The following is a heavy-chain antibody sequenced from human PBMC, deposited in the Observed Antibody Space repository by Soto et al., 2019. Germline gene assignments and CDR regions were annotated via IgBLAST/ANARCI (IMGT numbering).Heavy chain of an antibody. J-gene: IGHJ5*02. CDR3: ARIIYSSSWFQGFDP. D-gene: IGHD6-13*01. CDR1: GGSISSYY. CDR2: IYYSGST. Sequence: PSETLSLTCTVSGGSISSYYWSWIRQPPGKGLEWIGYIYYSGSTNYNPSLKSRVTISVDTSKNQFSLKLSSVTAADTAVYYCARIIYSSSWFQGFDPWGQGTLVTVSS. V-gene: IGHV4-59*01.